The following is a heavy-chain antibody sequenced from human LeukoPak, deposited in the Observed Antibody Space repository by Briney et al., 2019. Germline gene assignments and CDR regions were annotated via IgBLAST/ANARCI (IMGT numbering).Heavy chain of an antibody. Sequence: ASVKVSCKASGYIFTSYYMHWVRQAPGQGLEWMGIINPSGGSTSYAQKFQGRVTMTRDTSTSTVYMELSSLRYEDTAVYYCARGHCSGGSCYSRRALDWFDPWGQGTLVTVSS. V-gene: IGHV1-46*01. CDR2: INPSGGST. CDR1: GYIFTSYY. J-gene: IGHJ5*02. CDR3: ARGHCSGGSCYSRRALDWFDP. D-gene: IGHD2-15*01.